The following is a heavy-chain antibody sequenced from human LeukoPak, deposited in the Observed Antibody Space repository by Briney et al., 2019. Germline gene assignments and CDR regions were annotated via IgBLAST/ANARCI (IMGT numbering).Heavy chain of an antibody. CDR1: GYTFTSYG. Sequence: ASVKVSCKASGYTFTSYGISWVRQAPGQGLEWMGWISAYNGNTNYAQKLQGRVTMTTDTSTSTAYMELRSLRSDDTAVYYCARLETYYYDSSGYALDYWGRGTLVTVSS. CDR2: ISAYNGNT. J-gene: IGHJ4*02. CDR3: ARLETYYYDSSGYALDY. D-gene: IGHD3-22*01. V-gene: IGHV1-18*01.